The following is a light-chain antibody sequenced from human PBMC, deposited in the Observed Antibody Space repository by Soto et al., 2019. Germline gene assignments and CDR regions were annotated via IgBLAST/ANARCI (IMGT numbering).Light chain of an antibody. CDR2: GPS. V-gene: IGKV3-15*01. J-gene: IGKJ1*01. Sequence: EIVMTQSPATLSRSPGDRATLSCRASQSVSSNLAWYQQKPCQAPRLLVYGPSTWATGIPARFSGSGSGTEFTLTISSLQSEDFAVYYCQQYNNWPRTFGQGTKVDIK. CDR1: QSVSSN. CDR3: QQYNNWPRT.